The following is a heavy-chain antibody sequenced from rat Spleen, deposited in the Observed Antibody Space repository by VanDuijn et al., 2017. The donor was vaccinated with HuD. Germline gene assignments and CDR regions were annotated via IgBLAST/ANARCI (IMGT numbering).Heavy chain of an antibody. CDR1: GFSLSSSG. Sequence: QVQLKESGPGLVQPSQTLSLTCTVSGFSLSSSGVVWVRQPPGKGLEWMGLIWGNGGTTYNSVLESRLSISRDTSKSQVYLKVDSLRTEDTATYYCASETYGDGFDYWGQGVMVTVSS. D-gene: IGHD1-11*01. CDR2: IWGNGGT. CDR3: ASETYGDGFDY. J-gene: IGHJ2*01. V-gene: IGHV2-13*01.